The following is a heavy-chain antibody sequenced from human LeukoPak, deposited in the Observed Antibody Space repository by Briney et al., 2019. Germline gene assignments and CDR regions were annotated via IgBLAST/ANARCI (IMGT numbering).Heavy chain of an antibody. CDR2: INPNSGGT. J-gene: IGHJ4*02. D-gene: IGHD3-22*01. V-gene: IGHV1-2*02. CDR1: GYTFTGYY. CDR3: AHPVAPYYYDSSGYYAH. Sequence: ASVKVSCKASGYTFTGYYMHWVRQAPGQGLEWMGWINPNSGGTNYAQKFQGRVTMTRDTSISTAYMELSRLRSDDTAVYYCAHPVAPYYYDSSGYYAHWGQGTLVTVSS.